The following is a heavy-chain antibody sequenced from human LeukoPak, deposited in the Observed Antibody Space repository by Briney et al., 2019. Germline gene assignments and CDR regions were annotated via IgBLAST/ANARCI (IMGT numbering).Heavy chain of an antibody. CDR3: ARALRYCSSTSCFNWFDP. V-gene: IGHV4-4*09. CDR2: IYTSGST. J-gene: IGHJ5*02. D-gene: IGHD2-2*01. CDR1: GGSISSYY. Sequence: SETLSLTCTVSGGSISSYYWSWIRQPPGKGLEWIGYIYTSGSTNYNPSLKSRVTISVDTSKNQFSLKLSSVTAADTAVYYCARALRYCSSTSCFNWFDPWGQGTLVTVSS.